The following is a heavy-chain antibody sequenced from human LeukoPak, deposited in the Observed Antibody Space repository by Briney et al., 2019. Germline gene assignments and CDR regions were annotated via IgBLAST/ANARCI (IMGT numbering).Heavy chain of an antibody. J-gene: IGHJ5*02. Sequence: GASVKVSCKASGYTFNTYGISWVRQAPGQGPEWMGWINTQNGSTNYAQKLQGRVTMTKDTSTSTAYMELRSLTSDDTAVYYCARKTIGYHWFDPWGQGTLVTVSS. V-gene: IGHV1-18*01. D-gene: IGHD5-12*01. CDR2: INTQNGST. CDR1: GYTFNTYG. CDR3: ARKTIGYHWFDP.